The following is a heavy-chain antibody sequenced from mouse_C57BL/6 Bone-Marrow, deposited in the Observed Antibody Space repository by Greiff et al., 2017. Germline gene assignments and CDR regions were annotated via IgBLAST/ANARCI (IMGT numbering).Heavy chain of an antibody. Sequence: VQLQQSGAELARPGASVKLSCKASGYTFTSSGISWVKQRTGQGLEWIGEIYPRSGNTYYNEKFKGKATLTADKSSSTAYMELRSLTSEDSAVYFCARTGWDWYFDVWGTGTTVTVSS. CDR2: IYPRSGNT. CDR1: GYTFTSSG. J-gene: IGHJ1*03. CDR3: ARTGWDWYFDV. V-gene: IGHV1-81*01. D-gene: IGHD1-1*02.